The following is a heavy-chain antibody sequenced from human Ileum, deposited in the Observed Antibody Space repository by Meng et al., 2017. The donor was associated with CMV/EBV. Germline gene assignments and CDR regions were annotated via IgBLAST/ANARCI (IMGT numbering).Heavy chain of an antibody. D-gene: IGHD6-13*01. J-gene: IGHJ4*02. Sequence: GESLKISCVASGFPFSNYDMNWVRQAPGKGLEWVSYIGGSGTIAYSAESVKGRFTISKHNGKNSLYLQMNSLRAEDTAVYYCAKDGRAAAHPYYFDYWGQGTLVTVSS. CDR2: IGGSGTIA. CDR3: AKDGRAAAHPYYFDY. CDR1: GFPFSNYD. V-gene: IGHV3-48*03.